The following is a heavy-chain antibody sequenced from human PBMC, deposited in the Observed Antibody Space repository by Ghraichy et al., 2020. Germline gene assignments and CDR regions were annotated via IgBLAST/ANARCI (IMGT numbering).Heavy chain of an antibody. CDR2: INHSGST. J-gene: IGHJ4*02. CDR1: GGSFSGYY. Sequence: ESLNISCAVYGGSFSGYYWSWIRQPPGKGLEWIGEINHSGSTNYNPSLKSRVTISVDTSKNQFSLKLSSVTAADTAVYYCARGPFKYYDFWSGYYRGFDYWGQGTLVTVSS. CDR3: ARGPFKYYDFWSGYYRGFDY. V-gene: IGHV4-34*01. D-gene: IGHD3-3*01.